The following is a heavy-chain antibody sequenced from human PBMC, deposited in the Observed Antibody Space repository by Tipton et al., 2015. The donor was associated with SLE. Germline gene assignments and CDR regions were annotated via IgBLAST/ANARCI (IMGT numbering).Heavy chain of an antibody. CDR1: GGSISNYY. Sequence: LSCTVSGGSISNYYWSWIRQPPGKGLEWIGYTYYSGSTNYNPSLKSRVTISLDTSKNQFSLKLSSVTAADTAVYYCAREGDYYYYTDVWGKGTTVTVSS. J-gene: IGHJ6*03. CDR3: AREGDYYYYTDV. V-gene: IGHV4-59*01. CDR2: TYYSGST.